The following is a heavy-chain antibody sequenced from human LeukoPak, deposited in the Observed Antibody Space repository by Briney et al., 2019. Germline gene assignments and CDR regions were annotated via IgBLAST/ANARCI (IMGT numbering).Heavy chain of an antibody. V-gene: IGHV3-11*01. Sequence: PGGSLRLSCAASGFTFSDYYMSWIRQAPGKGLEWVSYISSSGTTIYYADSVKGRFTISRDDAKNSLYLQVNSLRAEDTAVYYCARRTVTRDWYFDLWGRGTLVTVSS. CDR1: GFTFSDYY. D-gene: IGHD4-17*01. CDR2: ISSSGTTI. CDR3: ARRTVTRDWYFDL. J-gene: IGHJ2*01.